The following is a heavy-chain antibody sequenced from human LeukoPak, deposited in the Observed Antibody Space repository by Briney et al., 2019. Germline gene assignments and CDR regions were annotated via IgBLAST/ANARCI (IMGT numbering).Heavy chain of an antibody. Sequence: REASVKVSCKASGYTFTSYYMHWVRQAPGQGLEWMGIINPSGGSTSYAQKFQGRVTMTRDTSTSTVYMELSSLRSEDTAVYYCARTRPRGYSSGWSNAFDIWGQGTMVTVSS. CDR2: INPSGGST. CDR3: ARTRPRGYSSGWSNAFDI. J-gene: IGHJ3*02. CDR1: GYTFTSYY. D-gene: IGHD6-19*01. V-gene: IGHV1-46*01.